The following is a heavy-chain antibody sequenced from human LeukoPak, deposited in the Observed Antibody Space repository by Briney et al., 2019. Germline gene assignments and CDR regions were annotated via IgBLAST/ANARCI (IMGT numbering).Heavy chain of an antibody. CDR1: GFTSSSYS. Sequence: GGSLRLSCAASGFTSSSYSMNWVRQAPGKGLEWVSYISSSSSTIYYADSVKGRFTISRDNAKNSLYLQMNSLRAEDTAVYYCARAGGYYYDSSRYYYDFSSFDYWGQGTLVTVSS. V-gene: IGHV3-48*04. CDR3: ARAGGYYYDSSRYYYDFSSFDY. CDR2: ISSSSSTI. J-gene: IGHJ4*02. D-gene: IGHD3-22*01.